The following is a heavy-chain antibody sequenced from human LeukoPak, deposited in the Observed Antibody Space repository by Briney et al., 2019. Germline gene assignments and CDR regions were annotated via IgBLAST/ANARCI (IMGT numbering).Heavy chain of an antibody. D-gene: IGHD6-13*01. CDR2: ISYDGSNK. V-gene: IGHV3-30*18. CDR1: GFTFSSYG. CDR3: AKGGGSSSWSLKFYYYYYMDV. Sequence: GRSLRLSCAASGFTFSSYGMHWVRQAPGEGLEWVAVISYDGSNKYYADSVKGRFTISRDNSKNTLYLQMNSLRAEDTAVYYCAKGGGSSSWSLKFYYYYYMDVWGKGTTVTVSS. J-gene: IGHJ6*03.